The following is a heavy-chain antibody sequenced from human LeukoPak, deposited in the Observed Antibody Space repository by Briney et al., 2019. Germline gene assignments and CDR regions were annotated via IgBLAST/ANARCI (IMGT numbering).Heavy chain of an antibody. CDR3: ARDHYDILTGYTHYYYGMDV. D-gene: IGHD3-9*01. CDR2: IYYSGST. Sequence: SQTLSLTCTVSGGSISSGGYYWSWIRQPPGKGLEWIGSIYYSGSTYYNPSLKSRVTISVDTSKNQFSLKLSSVTAADTAVYYCARDHYDILTGYTHYYYGMDVWGQGTTVTVSS. CDR1: GGSISSGGYY. V-gene: IGHV4-39*07. J-gene: IGHJ6*02.